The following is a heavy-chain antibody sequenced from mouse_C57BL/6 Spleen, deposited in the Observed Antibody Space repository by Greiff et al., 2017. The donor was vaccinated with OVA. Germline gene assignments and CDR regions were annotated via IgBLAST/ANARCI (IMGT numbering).Heavy chain of an antibody. CDR3: ARTHDGYYGAY. CDR1: GYTFTSYW. D-gene: IGHD2-3*01. J-gene: IGHJ3*01. V-gene: IGHV1-52*01. Sequence: QVQLQQPGAELVRPGSSVKLSCKASGYTFTSYWMHWVKQRPIQGLEWIGNIDPSDSETHYNQKFKDKATLTVDKSSSTAYMQLSSLTSEDSAVYDCARTHDGYYGAYWGQGTLVTVSA. CDR2: IDPSDSET.